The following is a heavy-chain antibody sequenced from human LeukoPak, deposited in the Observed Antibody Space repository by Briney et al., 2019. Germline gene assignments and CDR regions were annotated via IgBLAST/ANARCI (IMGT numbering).Heavy chain of an antibody. CDR2: IRYDGSNK. CDR1: GFTFSSYG. CDR3: AREGKNYGDYDYGMDV. D-gene: IGHD4-17*01. V-gene: IGHV3-33*01. Sequence: GGSLRLSCAASGFTFSSYGMHWVRQAPGKGLEWVAVIRYDGSNKYYADSVKGRFTISRDNSKNTLYLQMNSLRAEDTAVYYCAREGKNYGDYDYGMDVWGQGTTVTVSS. J-gene: IGHJ6*02.